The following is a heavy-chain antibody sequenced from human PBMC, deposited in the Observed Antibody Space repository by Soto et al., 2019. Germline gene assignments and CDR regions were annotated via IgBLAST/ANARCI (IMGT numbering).Heavy chain of an antibody. J-gene: IGHJ6*02. Sequence: PGGSLRLSCAASGFTFSSYSMNWVRQAPGKGLEWVSSIGISGSYIYYADSLKGRFTISRDNAKNSLYLQMNSLRAEDTAVYYCARDTVPVHLYYYYGMDVWGQGTTVTVSS. CDR2: IGISGSYI. CDR3: ARDTVPVHLYYYYGMDV. V-gene: IGHV3-21*01. D-gene: IGHD2-2*01. CDR1: GFTFSSYS.